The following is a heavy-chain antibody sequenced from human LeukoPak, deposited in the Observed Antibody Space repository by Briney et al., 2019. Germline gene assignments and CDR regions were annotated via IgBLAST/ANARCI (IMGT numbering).Heavy chain of an antibody. Sequence: PGGSLRLSCAASGFTFSDHYMDWVRQAPGKGPEWAGRTRNKANSYTTECAASVKGRFTISRDDSKNSLYLQMNSLKTEDTAVYYCARESGLSAFDYWGQETLVTVSS. D-gene: IGHD2-15*01. J-gene: IGHJ4*02. CDR2: TRNKANSYTT. CDR1: GFTFSDHY. V-gene: IGHV3-72*01. CDR3: ARESGLSAFDY.